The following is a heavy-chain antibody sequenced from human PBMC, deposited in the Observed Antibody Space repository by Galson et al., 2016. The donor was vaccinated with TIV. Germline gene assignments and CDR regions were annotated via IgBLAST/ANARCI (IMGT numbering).Heavy chain of an antibody. CDR3: ARVRFCGPTSCYNYFES. J-gene: IGHJ5*01. V-gene: IGHV3-74*01. D-gene: IGHD2-2*02. Sequence: SLRLSCAASGFKFSSFWMHWVRQAPGKSLEWVSGISYDGTTATYADSVKGRFIISRDNAKNTMYLQMNSLRAEDTAVYYCARVRFCGPTSCYNYFESWGHGNLVIVSS. CDR1: GFKFSSFW. CDR2: ISYDGTTA.